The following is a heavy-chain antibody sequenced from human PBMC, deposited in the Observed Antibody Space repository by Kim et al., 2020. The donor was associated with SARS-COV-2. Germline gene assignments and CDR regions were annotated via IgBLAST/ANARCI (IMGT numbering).Heavy chain of an antibody. CDR2: ISYDGSNK. D-gene: IGHD1-7*01. CDR3: ARGEDGTTSYYYYGMDV. V-gene: IGHV3-30-3*01. Sequence: GGSLRLSCAASGFTFSSYAMHWVRQAPGKGLEWVAVISYDGSNKYYADSVKGRFTISRDNSKNTLYLQMNSLRAEDTAVYYCARGEDGTTSYYYYGMDVWGQGTTVTVSS. CDR1: GFTFSSYA. J-gene: IGHJ6*02.